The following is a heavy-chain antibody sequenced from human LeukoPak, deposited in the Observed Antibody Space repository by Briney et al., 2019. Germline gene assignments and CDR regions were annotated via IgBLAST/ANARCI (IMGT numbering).Heavy chain of an antibody. CDR1: GDSISNYF. D-gene: IGHD1-26*01. CDR2: IYYSGST. CDR3: ARQWSGSYSDY. V-gene: IGHV4-59*08. J-gene: IGHJ4*02. Sequence: SETLSLTCTVSGDSISNYFWSWIRQPPGKGLEWIAYIYYSGSTYYNPSLKSRVTISVDTSKNQFSLNLSSMTAADTAVYYCARQWSGSYSDYWGQGTVVTVSS.